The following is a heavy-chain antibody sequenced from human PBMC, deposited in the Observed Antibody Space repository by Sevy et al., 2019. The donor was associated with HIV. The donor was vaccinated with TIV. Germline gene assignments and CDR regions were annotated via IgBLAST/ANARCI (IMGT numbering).Heavy chain of an antibody. CDR1: GLTLSSYA. V-gene: IGHV3-23*01. Sequence: GGSLRLSCADSGLTLSSYAMNWVRQAPGKGLEWVSAISGRGGSTYYADAVEGRFTISRANSKNTLYLQMNSLRAEDTLVYYCAKAPPGDVSSGSCQRAYCYDGMDVWGQGTTVTVSS. CDR3: AKAPPGDVSSGSCQRAYCYDGMDV. CDR2: ISGRGGST. J-gene: IGHJ6*02. D-gene: IGHD2-15*01.